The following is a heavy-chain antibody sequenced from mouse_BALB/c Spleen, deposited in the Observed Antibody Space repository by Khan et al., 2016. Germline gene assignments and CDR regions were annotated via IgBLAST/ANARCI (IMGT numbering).Heavy chain of an antibody. CDR1: GYSITSDYA. V-gene: IGHV3-2*02. Sequence: EVQLQESGPGLVKPSQSLSLTCTVTGYSITSDYAWNWIRQFPGNKLEWMGYISYSGSTSYNPSLKSRISITRDTSKNQFFLQLNSVTTEHTATYYCARDYYGSSYFDYWGQGTTLTVSS. D-gene: IGHD1-1*01. J-gene: IGHJ2*01. CDR3: ARDYYGSSYFDY. CDR2: ISYSGST.